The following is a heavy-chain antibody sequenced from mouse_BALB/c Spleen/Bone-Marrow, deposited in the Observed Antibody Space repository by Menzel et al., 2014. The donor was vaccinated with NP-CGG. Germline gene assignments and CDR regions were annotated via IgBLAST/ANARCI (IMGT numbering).Heavy chain of an antibody. J-gene: IGHJ3*01. CDR2: IGTYYGDA. CDR1: GYTFTDYA. CDR3: AREGPWFAF. V-gene: IGHV1S137*01. Sequence: QVQLQQSGAELVRPGVSVKISCKGSGYTFTDYAMHWVKRSHAKSLEWIGVIGTYYGDATYNQKFKTKATMTVDKSSSTAYMELARLTSEDSALYYCAREGPWFAFWGQGTPVTVSA.